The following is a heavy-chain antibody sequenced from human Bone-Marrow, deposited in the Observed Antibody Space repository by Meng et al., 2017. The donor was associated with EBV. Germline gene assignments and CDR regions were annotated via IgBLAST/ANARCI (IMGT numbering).Heavy chain of an antibody. CDR1: GFTFRSNW. J-gene: IGHJ4*02. CDR3: ATVRGYDSRDFDY. V-gene: IGHV3-74*01. D-gene: IGHD3-22*01. CDR2: ISGDGSST. Sequence: GHLVGPGGSLFKPGKALSPSWAASGFTFRSNWMHWARQAPGKGLVWVSDISGDGSSTTYADSVKGRFTISRDNAKNTLYLQMNSLRGEDTAVYYCATVRGYDSRDFDYWGQGTLVTVSS.